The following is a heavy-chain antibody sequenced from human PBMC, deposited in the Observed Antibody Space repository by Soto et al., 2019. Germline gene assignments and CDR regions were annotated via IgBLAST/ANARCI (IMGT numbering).Heavy chain of an antibody. CDR1: GYNFNGYY. CDR2: MNPNTGGA. CDR3: AKVISTIGSKQWLAQTKHQALDY. Sequence: QVNLVQSGAEVKKPGASVKVSCKASGYNFNGYYIHWVRQAPGQGLEWMGWMNPNTGGANYAQKFQGKGTMTTDTSISTAYLELRSLTSDDTAVYYCAKVISTIGSKQWLAQTKHQALDYWGQGTLVTVSS. V-gene: IGHV1-2*02. D-gene: IGHD6-19*01. J-gene: IGHJ4*02.